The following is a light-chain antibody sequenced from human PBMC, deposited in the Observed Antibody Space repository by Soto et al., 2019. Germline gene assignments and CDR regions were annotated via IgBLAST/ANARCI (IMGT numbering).Light chain of an antibody. CDR1: TSKIGADYH. J-gene: IGLJ1*01. Sequence: LLTQPPSVSGAPGQRVTIFCTGSTSKIGADYHVHWYRQLPGTAPRLLIYGNTNRPSGVPGRFSGSKSGTSASLAITGLQAEDEGNYYCQSYDTSLRAYVFGTGTKVTVL. CDR2: GNT. V-gene: IGLV1-40*01. CDR3: QSYDTSLRAYV.